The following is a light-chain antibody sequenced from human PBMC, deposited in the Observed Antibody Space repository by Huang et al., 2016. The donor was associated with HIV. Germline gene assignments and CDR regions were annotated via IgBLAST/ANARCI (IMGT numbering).Light chain of an antibody. V-gene: IGKV3-15*01. CDR2: GAS. J-gene: IGKJ5*01. CDR3: QQYHNWPPIT. CDR1: ESVSSN. Sequence: EIVMTQSPATLSVSPGERVTLSCRASESVSSNLAWYQQKPGQSPSLLMDGASRRATGVPVRFSGSGSGTEFTLTISSLQSEDFGVYYCQQYHNWPPITFGQGTRLEI.